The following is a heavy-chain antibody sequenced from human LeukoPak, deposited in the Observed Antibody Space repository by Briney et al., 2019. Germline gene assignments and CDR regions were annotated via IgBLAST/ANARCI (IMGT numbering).Heavy chain of an antibody. CDR3: ARYYYDSSGYYYDDY. J-gene: IGHJ4*02. CDR2: IRSDGSNK. V-gene: IGHV3-30*02. D-gene: IGHD3-22*01. CDR1: GFSFSSYG. Sequence: PGGSLRPSCAGSGFSFSSYGMHWVRQAPGKGLEWMAFIRSDGSNKYYADSVKGRFTISRDNAKNSLYLQMNSLRAEDTAVYYCARYYYDSSGYYYDDYWGQGTLVTVSS.